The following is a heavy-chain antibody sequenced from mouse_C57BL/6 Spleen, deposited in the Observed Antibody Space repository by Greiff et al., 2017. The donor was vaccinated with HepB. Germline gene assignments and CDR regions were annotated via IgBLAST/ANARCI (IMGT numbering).Heavy chain of an antibody. CDR2: IYPGDGDT. CDR3: ARKGDPYYYGSPFDY. CDR1: GYAFSSSW. V-gene: IGHV1-82*01. Sequence: QVQLQQSGPELVKPGASVKISCKASGYAFSSSWMNWVKQRPGKGLEWIGRIYPGDGDTNYNGKFKGKATLTADKSSSTAYMQLSSLTSEDSAVYFCARKGDPYYYGSPFDYWGQGTTLTVSS. J-gene: IGHJ2*01. D-gene: IGHD1-1*01.